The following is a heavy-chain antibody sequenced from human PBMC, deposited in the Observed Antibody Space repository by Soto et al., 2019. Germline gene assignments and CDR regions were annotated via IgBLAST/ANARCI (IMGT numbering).Heavy chain of an antibody. D-gene: IGHD1-1*01. V-gene: IGHV3-30-3*01. CDR3: ARDRETDSYNHDTFDY. CDR2: ISYDGSNE. J-gene: IGHJ4*02. Sequence: QVQLVESGGGVVQPGRSLRLSCAASEFTFSHYAMHWVRQAPGKGLEWVAVISYDGSNEYYADSVKGRFTLSRDNSRNTLYLQMNSLRAEDTAVYYCARDRETDSYNHDTFDYWGQGTLVTVSS. CDR1: EFTFSHYA.